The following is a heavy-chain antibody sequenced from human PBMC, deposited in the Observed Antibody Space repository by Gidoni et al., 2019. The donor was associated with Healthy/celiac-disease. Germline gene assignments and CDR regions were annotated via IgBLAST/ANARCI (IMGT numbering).Heavy chain of an antibody. V-gene: IGHV4-59*01. J-gene: IGHJ2*01. CDR2: IYYSAST. D-gene: IGHD2-2*01. Sequence: QVQLQESGPGLVKPSETLSLTCTVSGGSISSYSWSWIRQPPGTGLEWIGYIYYSASTNYNPSLKSRVTISVDTSKNQFSLKLSSVTAADTAVYYWARDTRYCSSTSCPPYWYFDLWGRGTLVTVSS. CDR1: GGSISSYS. CDR3: ARDTRYCSSTSCPPYWYFDL.